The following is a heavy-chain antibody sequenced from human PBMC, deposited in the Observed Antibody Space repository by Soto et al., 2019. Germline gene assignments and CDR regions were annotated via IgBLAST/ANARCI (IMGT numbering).Heavy chain of an antibody. J-gene: IGHJ5*02. CDR3: AREHSAMTSGRAGRDWCAP. CDR2: INPDGGAT. CDR1: GYTFIDYC. D-gene: IGHD3-10*01. V-gene: IGHV1-2*02. Sequence: QVQLVQSGAEVKKPGASVKVSCKTSGYTFIDYCIHWVRQAPGQGLAWMGWINPDGGATYYAPNFHGRVTMTRDTSISTAYMELNMLRADDAAVYYCAREHSAMTSGRAGRDWCAPLGQGTLVTVSS.